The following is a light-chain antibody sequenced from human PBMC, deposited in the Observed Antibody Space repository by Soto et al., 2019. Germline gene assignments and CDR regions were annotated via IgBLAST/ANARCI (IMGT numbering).Light chain of an antibody. CDR1: SSDVGGYNS. J-gene: IGLJ1*01. CDR2: DVI. V-gene: IGLV2-11*01. Sequence: QSALTQPRSVSGSPGQSVTVSCIGTSSDVGGYNSVSWYQEHPGKAPKLMIYDVIKRPSGVPDRFSGSKSGNTASLTISGLLAEDEADYYCGSYTSSTTLYVFGTGTKVTVL. CDR3: GSYTSSTTLYV.